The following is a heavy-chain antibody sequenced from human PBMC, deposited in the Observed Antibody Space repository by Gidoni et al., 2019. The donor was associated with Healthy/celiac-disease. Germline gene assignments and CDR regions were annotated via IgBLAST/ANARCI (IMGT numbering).Heavy chain of an antibody. CDR1: GFTFSSYA. Sequence: EGQLLESGGGLVQPGGSLRLSWAAAGFTFSSYAMRWVRQAPGKGLGLVSAISCIGCSTYYSASLKGRFTISRDNSKHTLYLQINSLGAEDTAVYYCAKSPYFYDSSGYSHPPPRFDYWGQGTLVTVSS. CDR2: ISCIGCST. V-gene: IGHV3-23*01. D-gene: IGHD3-22*01. J-gene: IGHJ4*02. CDR3: AKSPYFYDSSGYSHPPPRFDY.